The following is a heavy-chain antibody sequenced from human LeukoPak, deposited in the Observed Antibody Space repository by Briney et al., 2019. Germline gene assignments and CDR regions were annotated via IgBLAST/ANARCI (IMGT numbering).Heavy chain of an antibody. V-gene: IGHV3-48*01. CDR2: IGIDSGNT. CDR1: GFPFSTYS. CDR3: ARDYKYAFDN. Sequence: GGSLRLSCAGSGFPFSTYSMNWVRQAPGKGLEWISYIGIDSGNTNYADSVKGRFTISGDKAKNSLYLQMNSLRVEDTAVYYCARDYKYAFDNWGQGTLVNVSS. D-gene: IGHD5-24*01. J-gene: IGHJ4*02.